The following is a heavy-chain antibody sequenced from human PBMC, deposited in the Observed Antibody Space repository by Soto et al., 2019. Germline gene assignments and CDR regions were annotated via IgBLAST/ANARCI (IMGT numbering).Heavy chain of an antibody. CDR3: AKGGAAAIGWFDP. CDR2: ISGSGGST. CDR1: GFTFSSYA. V-gene: IGHV3-23*01. Sequence: EVQLLESGGGLVQPGGCLRLSCAAPGFTFSSYAMSWVRQAPGKGLEWVSAISGSGGSTYYADSVKGRFTISRDNSKNTLYLQMNSLRAEDTAVYYCAKGGAAAIGWFDPWGQGTLVTVSS. J-gene: IGHJ5*02. D-gene: IGHD6-13*01.